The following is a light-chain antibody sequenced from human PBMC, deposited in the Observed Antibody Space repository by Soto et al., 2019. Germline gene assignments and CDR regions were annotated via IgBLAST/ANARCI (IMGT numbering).Light chain of an antibody. CDR3: QQYNIWPQT. CDR2: GAS. V-gene: IGKV3-15*01. J-gene: IGKJ1*01. Sequence: VMTQSPATLSVSPGERATLSCRASQSLRSSLAWYQQNPGQAPRLLIYGASTRATSIPARFSGSGSGTEFTLTISSLQSEDFAVYFCQQYNIWPQTFGQGTKVEIK. CDR1: QSLRSS.